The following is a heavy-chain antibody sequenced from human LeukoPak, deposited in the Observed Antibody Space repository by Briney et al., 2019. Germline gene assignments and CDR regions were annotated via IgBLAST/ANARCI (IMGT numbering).Heavy chain of an antibody. Sequence: GGSLILSCAASGFTFNSYEMNWVRQAPGKGLEWVSYISSSGSTIYYADSVKGRFTISRDNAKNSLYLQMNSLRAEDTAIYYCARQDRVLIAFDYWGQGTLVTVSS. J-gene: IGHJ4*02. D-gene: IGHD3-3*01. CDR2: ISSSGSTI. CDR1: GFTFNSYE. V-gene: IGHV3-48*03. CDR3: ARQDRVLIAFDY.